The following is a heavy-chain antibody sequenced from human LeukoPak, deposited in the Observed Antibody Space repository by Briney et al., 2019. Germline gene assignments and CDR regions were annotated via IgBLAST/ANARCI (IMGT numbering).Heavy chain of an antibody. J-gene: IGHJ4*02. CDR2: IKSKTDGGTT. D-gene: IGHD3-22*01. V-gene: IGHV3-15*07. CDR3: TTDPAFVTYYYDSSGSDY. Sequence: GGSLRLSCAASGFTFSNAWMNWVRQAPGKGLEWVGRIKSKTDGGTTDYAAPVKGRFTISRDDSKNTLYLQMNSLKTEDTAVYHCTTDPAFVTYYYDSSGSDYWGQGTLVTVSS. CDR1: GFTFSNAW.